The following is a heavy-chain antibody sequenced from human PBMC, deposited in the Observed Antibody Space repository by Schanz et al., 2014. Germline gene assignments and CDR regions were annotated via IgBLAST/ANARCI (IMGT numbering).Heavy chain of an antibody. V-gene: IGHV3-23*01. J-gene: IGHJ4*02. D-gene: IGHD6-19*01. CDR2: ISGSGGST. Sequence: EVQLLESGGGLVQPGESLRLSCAASGFSFSSYTMNWVRQAPGKGLEWVSAISGSGGSTVYADSVKGRFSISRDLSSNTLYLQMNSLRADDSAIYYCAKDHPSSGWPAFDVWGQGTQVTVSS. CDR1: GFSFSSYT. CDR3: AKDHPSSGWPAFDV.